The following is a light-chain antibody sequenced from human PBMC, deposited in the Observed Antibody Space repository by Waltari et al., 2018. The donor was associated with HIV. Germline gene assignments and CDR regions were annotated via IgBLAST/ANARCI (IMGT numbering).Light chain of an antibody. J-gene: IGLJ1*01. Sequence: QSVLTQPPSVSAAPGQAVTISCSAAIGNFRNNFVSWYQHLPGTAPRLIIYDNVQRPSGIPDRFSASKSGTSATLAISGLQTVDEAFYYCETWHTAQNSGLFGTGTKVTVL. V-gene: IGLV1-51*01. CDR2: DNV. CDR1: IGNFRNNF. CDR3: ETWHTAQNSGL.